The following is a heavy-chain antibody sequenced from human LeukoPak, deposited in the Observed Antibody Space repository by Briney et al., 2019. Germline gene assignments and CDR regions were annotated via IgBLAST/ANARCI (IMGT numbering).Heavy chain of an antibody. V-gene: IGHV3-21*01. J-gene: IGHJ4*02. CDR2: ISSSSSYI. Sequence: GGSLRLSCAASGFTFSSYSMNWVRQAPGKGLELVSSISSSSSYIYYADSVKGRFTISRDNAKNSLYLQMNSLRAEDTAVYYCARDRPGSGSSPGFDYWGQGTLVTVSS. D-gene: IGHD3-10*01. CDR3: ARDRPGSGSSPGFDY. CDR1: GFTFSSYS.